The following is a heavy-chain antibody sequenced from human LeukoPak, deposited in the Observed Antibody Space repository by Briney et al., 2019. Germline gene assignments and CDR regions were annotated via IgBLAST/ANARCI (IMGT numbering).Heavy chain of an antibody. CDR1: RGTFTNYA. CDR2: IIPIFATA. V-gene: IGHV1-69*13. Sequence: GASVKVSCKASRGTFTNYAISWVRQAPGQGLEWMGGIIPIFATANYAQKFQGRVTITADESTSTAYMELSSLRSEDTAVYYCASRGAYSYGNFDYWGQGTLVTVSS. J-gene: IGHJ4*02. D-gene: IGHD5-18*01. CDR3: ASRGAYSYGNFDY.